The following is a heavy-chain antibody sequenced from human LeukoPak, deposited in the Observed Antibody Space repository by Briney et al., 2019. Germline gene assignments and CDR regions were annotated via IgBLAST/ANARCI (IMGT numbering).Heavy chain of an antibody. J-gene: IGHJ4*02. Sequence: GESLKISCKGSGYSFTSYWIGWVRQMPGKGLEWMGIIYPGDSDTRYSPSFQGQVTISADKSISTAYLQWSSLKASDTAMYYCARQAAPISSSWEYYFDYWGQGTLVTVSS. CDR2: IYPGDSDT. CDR3: ARQAAPISSSWEYYFDY. D-gene: IGHD6-13*01. V-gene: IGHV5-51*01. CDR1: GYSFTSYW.